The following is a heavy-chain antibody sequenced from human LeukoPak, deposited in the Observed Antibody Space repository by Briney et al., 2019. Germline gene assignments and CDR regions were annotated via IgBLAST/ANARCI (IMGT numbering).Heavy chain of an antibody. V-gene: IGHV3-21*01. D-gene: IGHD3-10*01. CDR2: ISSSSSYI. CDR3: ARDYGRRWFRELLPIDY. CDR1: GFTFSSYS. J-gene: IGHJ4*02. Sequence: GGSLRLSCAASGFTFSSYSMNWVRQAPGKGLEWVSSISSSSSYIYYADSVKGRFTISRDNAKNSLYLQMNSLRAEDTAVYYCARDYGRRWFRELLPIDYWGQGTLVTVSS.